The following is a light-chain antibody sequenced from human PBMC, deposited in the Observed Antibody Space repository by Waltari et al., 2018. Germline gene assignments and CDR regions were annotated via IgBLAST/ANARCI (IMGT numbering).Light chain of an antibody. CDR2: AAS. Sequence: DIQMTQSPPSLAASVGDSVNITCRASQTIRNYLNWYQQMAGKAPKLLISAASSLQSGVPSRLSGSGSWTDCALTISSLQPEDYASYHCQETYTTLFTFGPGTKVEIK. CDR1: QTIRNY. J-gene: IGKJ3*01. V-gene: IGKV1-39*01. CDR3: QETYTTLFT.